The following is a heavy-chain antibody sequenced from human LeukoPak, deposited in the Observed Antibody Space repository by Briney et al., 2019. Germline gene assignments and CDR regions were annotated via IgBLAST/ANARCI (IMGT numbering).Heavy chain of an antibody. Sequence: GGSLRLSCAASGFTFSSYGMHWVRQVPGKGLEWVAVIWYDGSNKYYADSVKGRFTISRDNSKNTLYLQMNSLRAEDTAVYYCARDLMYSSQTLDYWGQGTLVTVSS. CDR2: IWYDGSNK. D-gene: IGHD6-13*01. CDR1: GFTFSSYG. J-gene: IGHJ4*02. CDR3: ARDLMYSSQTLDY. V-gene: IGHV3-33*01.